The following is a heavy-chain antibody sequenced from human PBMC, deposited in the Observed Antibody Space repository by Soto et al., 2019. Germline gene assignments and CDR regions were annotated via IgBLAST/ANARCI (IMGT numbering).Heavy chain of an antibody. Sequence: EVQLLESGGGLVQPGGSLRLSCAASGFTFSSYAMSWVRQAPGKGLEWVSAISGSGGSTYYADSVKGRFTISRDNSKNTLYLQMNSLRADDTAVYYCAKDLEVGVVVPAASNYWGQGTLVTVSS. CDR2: ISGSGGST. V-gene: IGHV3-23*01. J-gene: IGHJ4*02. CDR1: GFTFSSYA. D-gene: IGHD2-2*01. CDR3: AKDLEVGVVVPAASNY.